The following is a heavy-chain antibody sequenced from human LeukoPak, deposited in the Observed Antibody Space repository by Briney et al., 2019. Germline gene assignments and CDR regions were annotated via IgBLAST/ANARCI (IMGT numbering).Heavy chain of an antibody. V-gene: IGHV1-2*06. Sequence: GASVKVSCKASGYTFTSYDINWVRQATGQGLEWMGRINPNSGGTNYAQKFQGRVTVTRDTSISTAYMELSRLRSDDTAVYYCARGDYDYVWGSYRDDYWGQGTLVTVSS. CDR1: GYTFTSYD. CDR3: ARGDYDYVWGSYRDDY. D-gene: IGHD3-16*02. CDR2: INPNSGGT. J-gene: IGHJ4*02.